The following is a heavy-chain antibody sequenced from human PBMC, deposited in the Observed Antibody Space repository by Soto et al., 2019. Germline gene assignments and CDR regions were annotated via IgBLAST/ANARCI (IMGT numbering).Heavy chain of an antibody. Sequence: EVQLVESGGGSVQPGGSLRLSCAASGFTFSSYAMHWVRQAPGKGLEYVSAISSNGGTTYYANSVKGRFTISRDNSKNTLYLQMGSLRAEDMAVYYCARQNTGSYSFDYWGQGTLVTVSS. D-gene: IGHD1-26*01. V-gene: IGHV3-64*01. CDR1: GFTFSSYA. J-gene: IGHJ4*02. CDR2: ISSNGGTT. CDR3: ARQNTGSYSFDY.